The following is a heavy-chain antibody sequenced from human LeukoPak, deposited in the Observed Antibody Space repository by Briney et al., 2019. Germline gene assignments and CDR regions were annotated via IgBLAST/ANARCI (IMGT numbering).Heavy chain of an antibody. CDR1: GLTFSSYA. CDR3: ARLGDYDAFDI. Sequence: PGRSLRLSCAASGLTFSSYAMHWVRQAPGKGLEWVAVTSYDGSNKYYADSVKGRFTISRDNSKNTLYPQMNSLRAEDTAVYYCARLGDYDAFDIWGQGTMVTVSS. V-gene: IGHV3-30-3*01. J-gene: IGHJ3*02. CDR2: TSYDGSNK. D-gene: IGHD3-10*01.